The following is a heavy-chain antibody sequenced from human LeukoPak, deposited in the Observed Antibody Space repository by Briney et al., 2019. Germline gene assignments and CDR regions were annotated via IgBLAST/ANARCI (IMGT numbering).Heavy chain of an antibody. CDR1: GGSFNGYY. Sequence: PSETLSLTCAVYGGSFNGYYWTWIRQPPGKGLEWIGGINHSGSTNYNPSLKSRVTISVDTSKNQFSLRLSSVTAADAAVYYCARDDSSRPQSLRGQGTLVTVSS. CDR2: INHSGST. CDR3: ARDDSSRPQSL. D-gene: IGHD6-13*01. V-gene: IGHV4-34*01. J-gene: IGHJ4*02.